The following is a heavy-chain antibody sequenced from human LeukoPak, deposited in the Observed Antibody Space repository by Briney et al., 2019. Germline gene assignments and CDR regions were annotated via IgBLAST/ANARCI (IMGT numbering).Heavy chain of an antibody. CDR2: ISSSSYYI. V-gene: IGHV3-21*01. J-gene: IGHJ4*02. CDR1: GFTFSSYS. CDR3: ARIKVRWLIDY. Sequence: PGGSLRLSCAASGFTFSSYSMNWVRQAPGKGLEWVSSISSSSYYIYYADSVKGRFTISRDNAKNSLYLQMNSLRAEDTAVYYCARIKVRWLIDYWGQGTLVTVSS. D-gene: IGHD4-23*01.